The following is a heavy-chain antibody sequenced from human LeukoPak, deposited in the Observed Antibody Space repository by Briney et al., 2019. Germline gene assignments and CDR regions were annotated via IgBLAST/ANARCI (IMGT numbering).Heavy chain of an antibody. Sequence: GGSLRLSCAASLFTFRAYYMSWICQAPGKGLEWISYISDSSGNTNYAESLKGRFTISRDNAKNSLYLQMNRRRAEDTAVYYCARDRVGYYFDYWGQGTLVTVSS. J-gene: IGHJ4*02. CDR2: ISDSSGNT. D-gene: IGHD1-26*01. CDR1: LFTFRAYY. V-gene: IGHV3-11*05. CDR3: ARDRVGYYFDY.